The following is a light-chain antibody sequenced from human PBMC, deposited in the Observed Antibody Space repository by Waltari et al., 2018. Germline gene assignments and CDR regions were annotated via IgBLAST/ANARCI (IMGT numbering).Light chain of an antibody. J-gene: IGKJ4*01. Sequence: EVVLTQSPGTLSLSPGETATLSCKASQSGTTNSFALYQKKPGQAPKFLIYCTSSRATGIPDRFICSGSGTDFTLTISRLEPGDFAFYYCLQYHVSPLTFGGGTKVEIK. CDR3: LQYHVSPLT. CDR2: CTS. CDR1: QSGTTNS. V-gene: IGKV3-20*01.